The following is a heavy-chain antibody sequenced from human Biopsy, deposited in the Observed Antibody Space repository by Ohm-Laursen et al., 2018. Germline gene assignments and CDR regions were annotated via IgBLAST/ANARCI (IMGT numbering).Heavy chain of an antibody. CDR1: GFTLSSYS. Sequence: SLRLSCSASGFTLSSYSMNWVRQTPGKGLEWVSTISSSCDNIYYVDSVKGRFTISRDNAKNSLYLQMNSLRAEDTAVYYCARSRGSSGIATIYYYGMDVWGQGTTVTVSS. CDR2: ISSSCDNI. V-gene: IGHV3-21*01. CDR3: ARSRGSSGIATIYYYGMDV. D-gene: IGHD3-10*01. J-gene: IGHJ6*02.